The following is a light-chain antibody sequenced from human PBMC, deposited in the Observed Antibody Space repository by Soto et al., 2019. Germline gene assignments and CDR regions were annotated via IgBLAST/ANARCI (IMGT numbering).Light chain of an antibody. CDR3: QQYNNWPPVT. V-gene: IGKV3-15*01. J-gene: IGKJ1*01. CDR2: GAS. Sequence: EIVMTQSPATLSVSPGESATLXXRASQSISSNLAWYQQKPGQAPRLXXYGASTRATGIPARFSGSGSGTEFTLTISSLQSEDFAVYYCQQYNNWPPVTFGQGTKVDIK. CDR1: QSISSN.